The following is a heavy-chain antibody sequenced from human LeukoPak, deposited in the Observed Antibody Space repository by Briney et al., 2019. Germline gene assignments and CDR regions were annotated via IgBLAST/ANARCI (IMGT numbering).Heavy chain of an antibody. Sequence: ASVKVSCKASGYTFTGYYMHWVRQAPGQGLEWMGWINPNSGGTSYAQKFQGRVTMTRDTSISTAYMELSGLRSDDTAVYYCARDFLYYYGSGSYYNRDYYYMDVWGKGTTVTISS. CDR1: GYTFTGYY. D-gene: IGHD3-10*01. CDR3: ARDFLYYYGSGSYYNRDYYYMDV. J-gene: IGHJ6*03. V-gene: IGHV1-2*02. CDR2: INPNSGGT.